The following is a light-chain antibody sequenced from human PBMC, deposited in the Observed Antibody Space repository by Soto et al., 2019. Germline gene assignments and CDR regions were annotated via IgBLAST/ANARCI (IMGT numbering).Light chain of an antibody. J-gene: IGKJ5*01. CDR3: QHLNSYPIT. CDR1: QGISSY. CDR2: AAS. Sequence: DIQMTQSPSSLSASVGDRVTITCRASQGISSYLAWYQQKPGKAPKLLIYAASTLQSGVPSRFSGSGSGTDFTLTIDSLQPEDFATYYCQHLNSYPITLGQGTRLEIK. V-gene: IGKV1-9*01.